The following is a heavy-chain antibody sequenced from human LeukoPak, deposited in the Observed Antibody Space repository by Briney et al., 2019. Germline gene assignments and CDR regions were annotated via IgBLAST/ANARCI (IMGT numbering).Heavy chain of an antibody. CDR1: GGSITSSNW. V-gene: IGHV4-4*02. Sequence: PSGTLSLTCGVSGGSITSSNWWNWVRQSPGKGLEWIGQIHHSGSTNYNPSLRSRVIVSVDKSNNQFSLKLRSVTAADTAVYYCARDGGGNDYWGQGTLATVSS. CDR3: ARDGGGNDY. J-gene: IGHJ4*02. CDR2: IHHSGST. D-gene: IGHD4-23*01.